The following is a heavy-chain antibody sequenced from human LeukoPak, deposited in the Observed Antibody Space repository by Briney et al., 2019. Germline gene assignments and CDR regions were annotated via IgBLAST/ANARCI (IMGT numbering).Heavy chain of an antibody. CDR2: MNPNSGNT. D-gene: IGHD2-2*01. J-gene: IGHJ6*02. V-gene: IGHV1-8*01. CDR1: GYTFTSYD. Sequence: ASVKVSCKASGYTFTSYDINWVRQATGQGLEWMGLMNPNSGNTGYAQKFQGRVTMTRDTSISTAYMELSRLRSDDTAVYYCARGAPFFIVVVPAAADGMDVWGQGTTVTVSS. CDR3: ARGAPFFIVVVPAAADGMDV.